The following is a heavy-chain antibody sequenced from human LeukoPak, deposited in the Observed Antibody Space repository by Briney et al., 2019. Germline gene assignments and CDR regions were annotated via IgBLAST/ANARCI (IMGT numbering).Heavy chain of an antibody. V-gene: IGHV1-46*01. D-gene: IGHD4-17*01. J-gene: IGHJ3*02. CDR1: GYTFTSNY. Sequence: ASVKVSCKAFGYTFTSNYMHWVRQAPGQGLEWMGIINPSGGSTSYAQKFQGRVTMTRDMSTSTVYMELSSLRSEDTAVYYCARDPHGDYGFLDIWGQGTMVTVSS. CDR2: INPSGGST. CDR3: ARDPHGDYGFLDI.